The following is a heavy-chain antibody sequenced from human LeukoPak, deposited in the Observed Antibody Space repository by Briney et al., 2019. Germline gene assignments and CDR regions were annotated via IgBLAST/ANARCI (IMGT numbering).Heavy chain of an antibody. V-gene: IGHV3-7*01. CDR2: IKQDGSEK. CDR1: GFTFRIYW. J-gene: IGHJ4*02. CDR3: ARRVARVSHFDY. Sequence: PGGSLRLSCAASGFTFRIYWMSWVRQAPGKGLEWVANIKQDGSEKYYVDSVKGRFTISRDNAKNSLYLQMNSLRAEDTAVYYCARRVARVSHFDYWGQGTLVTVSS. D-gene: IGHD2-21*01.